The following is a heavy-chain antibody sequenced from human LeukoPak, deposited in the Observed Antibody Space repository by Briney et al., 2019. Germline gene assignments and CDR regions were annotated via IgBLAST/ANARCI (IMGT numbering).Heavy chain of an antibody. V-gene: IGHV4-59*01. Sequence: PSETLSLTCTVSGGSISSYYWSWIRQPPGKGLEWIGYIYYSGSTNYNPSLKSRVTISVDTSKNQFSLKLSSVTAADTAVYYCARADGSGSYLNYYYHYYMDVWGKGTTVTVSS. CDR3: ARADGSGSYLNYYYHYYMDV. J-gene: IGHJ6*03. CDR2: IYYSGST. D-gene: IGHD3-10*01. CDR1: GGSISSYY.